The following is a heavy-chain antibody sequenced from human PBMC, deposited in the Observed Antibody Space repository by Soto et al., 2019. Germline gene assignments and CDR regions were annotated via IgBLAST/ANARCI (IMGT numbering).Heavy chain of an antibody. J-gene: IGHJ4*02. CDR3: ARDATFCLDC. CDR2: INRDGGER. CDR1: GFSFSNYW. V-gene: IGHV3-7*03. D-gene: IGHD3-16*01. Sequence: PGGSLRLSCAASGFSFSNYWMAWVRQAPGKGLEWVANINRDGGERYHAHSVRGRFTIFRDNSGNSLYLQMNRLRAEDTAVYYCARDATFCLDCWGRGTLVTVSS.